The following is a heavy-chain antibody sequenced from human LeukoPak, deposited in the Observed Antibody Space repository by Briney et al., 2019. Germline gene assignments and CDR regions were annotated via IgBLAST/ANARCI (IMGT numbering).Heavy chain of an antibody. CDR3: AREVVVVVITSEYNWFDP. CDR1: GYTFTSYG. CDR2: ISAYNGNK. Sequence: GASVKVSCKASGYTFTSYGISWVRQAPGQGLEWMGWISAYNGNKNYAQKLQGRVTMTTDTSTSTAYMELRSLRSDDTAVYYCAREVVVVVITSEYNWFDPWGQGTPVTVSS. V-gene: IGHV1-18*01. J-gene: IGHJ5*02. D-gene: IGHD3-22*01.